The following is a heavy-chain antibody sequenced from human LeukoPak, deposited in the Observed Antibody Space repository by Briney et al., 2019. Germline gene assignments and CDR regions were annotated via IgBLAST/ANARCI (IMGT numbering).Heavy chain of an antibody. J-gene: IGHJ4*02. D-gene: IGHD1-26*01. Sequence: PSETLSLTCAVSGGSITSTTYYWGWIRQPPGKGLEWIGYIYYSGSTNYNPSLKSRVTISVDTSKSQFSLKLSSVTAADTAVYYCARGTSGSSPHFDYWGQGTLVTVSS. CDR3: ARGTSGSSPHFDY. V-gene: IGHV4-61*05. CDR1: GGSITSTTYY. CDR2: IYYSGST.